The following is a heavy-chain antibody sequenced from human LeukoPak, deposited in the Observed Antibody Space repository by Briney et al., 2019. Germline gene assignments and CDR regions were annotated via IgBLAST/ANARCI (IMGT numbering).Heavy chain of an antibody. CDR1: GYTFTGFY. Sequence: ASVKVSCKASGYTFTGFYMHWVRQAPGQGLEWMGWINPSSGATNYAQKFQGRVTMTRDTSITTAYMDLSRLRSDDTAVYYCATWSSSWSAFDLWGQGTMLVVSS. D-gene: IGHD6-13*01. CDR3: ATWSSSWSAFDL. CDR2: INPSSGAT. J-gene: IGHJ3*01. V-gene: IGHV1-2*02.